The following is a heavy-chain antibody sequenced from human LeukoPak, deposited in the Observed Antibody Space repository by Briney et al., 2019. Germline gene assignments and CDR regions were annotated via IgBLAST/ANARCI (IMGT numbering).Heavy chain of an antibody. V-gene: IGHV1-8*01. CDR3: VRAPFPGDY. Sequence: GASVKVSCQASEYTFTTYDIHWVRQATGQGLEWMGWMNPHSGNTGYAPKFQERITLTRVTSINTAYMELRSLTSEDTAVYYCVRAPFPGDYWGQGTLVTVSS. CDR2: MNPHSGNT. D-gene: IGHD2/OR15-2a*01. J-gene: IGHJ4*02. CDR1: EYTFTTYD.